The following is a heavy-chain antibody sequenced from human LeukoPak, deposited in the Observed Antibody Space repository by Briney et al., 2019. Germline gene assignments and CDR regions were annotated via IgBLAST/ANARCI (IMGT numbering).Heavy chain of an antibody. Sequence: SVKVSCLDSVYTFTSYGIRWVRQAPGQGLEWMGWINAYNGNTNYAQKLQGRVTMTTDTSTSTAYMELRSLRSDDTAVYYCARDLTLGPSGCYWGQGTLVTVSS. CDR3: ARDLTLGPSGCY. D-gene: IGHD3-10*01. CDR1: VYTFTSYG. V-gene: IGHV1-18*01. CDR2: INAYNGNT. J-gene: IGHJ4*02.